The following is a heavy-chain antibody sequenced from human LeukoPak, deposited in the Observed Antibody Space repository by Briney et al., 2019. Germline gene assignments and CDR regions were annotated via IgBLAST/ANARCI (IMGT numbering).Heavy chain of an antibody. D-gene: IGHD5-24*01. Sequence: GGSVRLSCSASGFTFSSYAMHWVRQPPGKGLEYVSAISTNGGTTYYADSVKGRFTISRDNSKNTLHLQMSSLRGEDTAVYYCVKDRAMATRTHYFDYWGQGTLVTVSS. J-gene: IGHJ4*02. CDR2: ISTNGGTT. CDR3: VKDRAMATRTHYFDY. CDR1: GFTFSSYA. V-gene: IGHV3-64D*06.